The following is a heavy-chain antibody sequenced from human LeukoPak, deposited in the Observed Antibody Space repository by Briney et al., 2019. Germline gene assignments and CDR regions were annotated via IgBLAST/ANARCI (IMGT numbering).Heavy chain of an antibody. CDR3: ATYRQVLLPFES. D-gene: IGHD2-8*02. CDR2: IFPSGGEI. CDR1: GFTFSTFA. V-gene: IGHV3-23*01. Sequence: GGSLRLSCEASGFTFSTFAMIWVRQPPGKGLEWVSSIFPSGGEIHYADSGRGRFTISRDNSKSTLSLQMNSLRAEETAIYYCATYRQVLLPFESWGQGTLVTVSS. J-gene: IGHJ4*02.